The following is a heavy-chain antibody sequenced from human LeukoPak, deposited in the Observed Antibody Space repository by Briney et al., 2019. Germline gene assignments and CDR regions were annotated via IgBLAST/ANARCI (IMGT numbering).Heavy chain of an antibody. D-gene: IGHD3-22*01. CDR1: GFTFSSYR. CDR2: SNNSSSYI. J-gene: IGHJ4*02. CDR3: ARATRDSSGYSPFDY. V-gene: IGHV3-21*01. Sequence: PGGSLRLSCAASGFTFSSYRMNWVRQAPGKGLEWVSSSNNSSSYIYYAGSVKGRFTISRDNAKNSLYLQMNSLRAEDTAVYYCARATRDSSGYSPFDYWGQGTLVTVSS.